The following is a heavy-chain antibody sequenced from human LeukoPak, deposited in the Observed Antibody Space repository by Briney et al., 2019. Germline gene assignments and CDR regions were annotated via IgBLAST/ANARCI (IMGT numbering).Heavy chain of an antibody. CDR3: ARVIAVAGPDY. D-gene: IGHD6-19*01. J-gene: IGHJ4*02. CDR2: ISYDGSNK. Sequence: GGSLRLSCAASGFTFSSYAMHWVRQAPGKGLEWVAVISYDGSNKYYADSVKGRFTISRDNSKNTLYLQMNSLRAEDTAVYYCARVIAVAGPDYWGQGTLVTVSS. CDR1: GFTFSSYA. V-gene: IGHV3-30*04.